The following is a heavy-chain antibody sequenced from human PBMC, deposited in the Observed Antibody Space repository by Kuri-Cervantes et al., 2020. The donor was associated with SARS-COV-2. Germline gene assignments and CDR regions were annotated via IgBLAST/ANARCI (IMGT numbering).Heavy chain of an antibody. CDR1: GYTFTSYD. J-gene: IGHJ6*03. CDR2: MNPNSGNT. CDR3: TTDLRWRPELYYYYYMDV. V-gene: IGHV1-8*03. Sequence: ASVKVSCKASGYTFTSYDINWVRQATGQGLEWMGWMNPNSGNTGYAQKFQGRVTITRNTSISTAYMELNSLNTEDTAVYYCTTDLRWRPELYYYYYMDVWGKGTTVTVSS. D-gene: IGHD1-7*01.